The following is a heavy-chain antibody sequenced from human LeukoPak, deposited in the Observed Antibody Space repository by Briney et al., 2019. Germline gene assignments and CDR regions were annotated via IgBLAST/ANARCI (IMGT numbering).Heavy chain of an antibody. CDR1: GFTFSTFD. CDR2: IGTVSDT. J-gene: IGHJ6*03. D-gene: IGHD1-1*01. V-gene: IGHV3-13*01. Sequence: GRSLRLSCAASGFTFSTFDMHCVRQPTGQGLEWVSTIGTVSDTYYAGSVEGRFTLSRDDAKNSLYLQMNSLTAGDTAVYYCARGPPRGKYYYMDVWGKGTTVTVSS. CDR3: ARGPPRGKYYYMDV.